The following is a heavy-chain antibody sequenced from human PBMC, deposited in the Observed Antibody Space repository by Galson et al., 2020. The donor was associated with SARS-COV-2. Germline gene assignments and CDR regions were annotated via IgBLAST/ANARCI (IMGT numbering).Heavy chain of an antibody. Sequence: GESLKISCAASGFTFSNAWMSWVRQAPGKGLEWVGRIKSKTDGGTTDYAAPVKGRFTISRDDSKNTLYLQMNSLKTEDTAVYYCTTDFGVVIIDYYGMDVWGQGTTVTVSS. V-gene: IGHV3-15*01. D-gene: IGHD3-3*01. CDR1: GFTFSNAW. CDR3: TTDFGVVIIDYYGMDV. CDR2: IKSKTDGGTT. J-gene: IGHJ6*02.